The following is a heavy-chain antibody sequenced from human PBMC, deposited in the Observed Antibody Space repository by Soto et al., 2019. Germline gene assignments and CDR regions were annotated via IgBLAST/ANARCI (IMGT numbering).Heavy chain of an antibody. CDR3: ARGTQYGSGSSFDY. Sequence: SVKVSCKASGGTFSSYAISWVRQAPGQGLEWMGGIIPIFGTANYAQKFQGRVTITADKSTSTAYMELSSLRSEDTAVYYCARGTQYGSGSSFDYWGQGTLVTVS. CDR1: GGTFSSYA. V-gene: IGHV1-69*06. D-gene: IGHD3-10*01. CDR2: IIPIFGTA. J-gene: IGHJ4*02.